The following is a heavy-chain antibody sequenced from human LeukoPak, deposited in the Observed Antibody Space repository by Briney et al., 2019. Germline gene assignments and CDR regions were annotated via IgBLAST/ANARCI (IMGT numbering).Heavy chain of an antibody. J-gene: IGHJ6*03. V-gene: IGHV4-34*01. CDR1: GGSFSGYY. CDR2: INHSGST. Sequence: RPSETLSLTCAVYGGSFSGYYWSWIRQPPGKGLEWIGEINHSGSTNYNPSLKSRVTISVDTSKNQFSLKLSSVTAADTAVYYCARAYYYYMDVWGKGTTVTVSS. CDR3: ARAYYYYMDV.